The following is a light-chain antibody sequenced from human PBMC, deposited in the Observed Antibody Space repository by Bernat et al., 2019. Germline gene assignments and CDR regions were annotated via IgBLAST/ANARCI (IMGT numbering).Light chain of an antibody. CDR3: RSYDSSLSGYV. J-gene: IGLJ1*01. V-gene: IGLV1-40*01. CDR1: SSNIGAGYD. Sequence: SVLTQPPPVSGAPGQRVTISCTGSSSNIGAGYDVHGHQQLPGTAPKLLIYGNSNRHSGVPDRFSGSKSGPSASLAITGLQAEYEADYYCRSYDSSLSGYVFGTGTKVTVL. CDR2: GNS.